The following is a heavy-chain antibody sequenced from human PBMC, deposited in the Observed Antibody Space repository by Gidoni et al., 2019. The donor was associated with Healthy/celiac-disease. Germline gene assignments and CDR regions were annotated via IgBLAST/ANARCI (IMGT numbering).Heavy chain of an antibody. Sequence: QVQLVESGGGVVQPGRSLRLSCAASGFTFSSYAMHWLRQAPGKGLEWVAVIWNDGSNKYDADSVKGRFTISRDNSKNTLYLQMNSLRAEDTAVYYCARDPLLAAAIKGPWWFDPWGQGTLVTVSS. CDR2: IWNDGSNK. CDR3: ARDPLLAAAIKGPWWFDP. D-gene: IGHD2-2*01. V-gene: IGHV3-33*01. J-gene: IGHJ5*02. CDR1: GFTFSSYA.